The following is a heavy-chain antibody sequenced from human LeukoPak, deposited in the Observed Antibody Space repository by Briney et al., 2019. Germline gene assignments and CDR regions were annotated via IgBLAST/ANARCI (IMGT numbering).Heavy chain of an antibody. J-gene: IGHJ4*02. CDR3: ARAYSSSWYELGYFDY. CDR2: IYPGDSDT. Sequence: GESLKISCKGSGYSFTSYWIGWVRQMPGKGLKWMGIIYPGDSDTRYSPSFQGQVTISADKSISTAYLQWSSLKASDTAMYYCARAYSSSWYELGYFDYWGQGTLVTVSS. D-gene: IGHD6-13*01. CDR1: GYSFTSYW. V-gene: IGHV5-51*01.